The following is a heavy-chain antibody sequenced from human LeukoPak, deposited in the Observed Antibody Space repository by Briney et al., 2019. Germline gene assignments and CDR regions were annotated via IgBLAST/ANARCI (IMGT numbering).Heavy chain of an antibody. CDR3: ARKGDYYYYYMDV. V-gene: IGHV4-59*01. J-gene: IGHJ6*03. Sequence: SETLSLTCTVSGGSITSYYWSWIRQPPGKGFEWIGYIYYSGSTNYNPFLKSRVTISVDTSKNQFSLKLSSVTAADTAVYYCARKGDYYYYYMDVWGKGTTVTVSS. CDR1: GGSITSYY. CDR2: IYYSGST.